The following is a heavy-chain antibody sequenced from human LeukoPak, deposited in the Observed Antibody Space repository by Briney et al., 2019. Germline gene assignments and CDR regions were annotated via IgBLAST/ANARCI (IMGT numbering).Heavy chain of an antibody. CDR3: ATPGYCSSTNCPNNWFDP. CDR1: GGSFSGYY. CDR2: INHSGST. V-gene: IGHV4-34*01. D-gene: IGHD2-2*03. Sequence: PSETLSLTCAVYGGSFSGYYWSWIRQPPGKGLEWIGEINHSGSTNYNPSLKSRVTISVDTSKNQFSLKLSSVTAADTAVYYCATPGYCSSTNCPNNWFDPWGQGTLVTVSS. J-gene: IGHJ5*02.